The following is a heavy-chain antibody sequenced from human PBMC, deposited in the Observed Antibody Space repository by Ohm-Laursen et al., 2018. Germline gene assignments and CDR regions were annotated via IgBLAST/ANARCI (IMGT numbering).Heavy chain of an antibody. CDR3: AAYSSTWYSIRFDP. CDR2: IYYTGST. CDR1: GASIDTYYGFY. Sequence: SETLSLTCSVSGASIDTYYGFYWTWIRQPPGQVLEWIGHIYYTGSTNYNPSLKSRVTISVDMAKNQFSLKLSSVTAADTAVYYCAAYSSTWYSIRFDPWGQGTLVTVSS. J-gene: IGHJ5*02. D-gene: IGHD6-13*01. V-gene: IGHV4-61*08.